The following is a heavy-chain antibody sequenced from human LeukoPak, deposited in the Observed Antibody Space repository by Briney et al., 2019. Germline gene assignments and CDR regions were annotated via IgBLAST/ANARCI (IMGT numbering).Heavy chain of an antibody. D-gene: IGHD6-6*01. J-gene: IGHJ4*02. Sequence: ASVKVSCKASGYTFTSYDINWVRQATGQGLEWMGWMNPNSGNTGYAQKFQGRVTITRNTSISTAYMELSSLRSEDTAVYYCARGWYSSSSYESYFDYWGQGTLVTVSS. CDR3: ARGWYSSSSYESYFDY. V-gene: IGHV1-8*03. CDR2: MNPNSGNT. CDR1: GYTFTSYD.